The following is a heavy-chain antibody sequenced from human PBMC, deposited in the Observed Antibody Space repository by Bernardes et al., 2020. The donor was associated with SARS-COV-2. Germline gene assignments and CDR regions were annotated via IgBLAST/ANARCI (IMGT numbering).Heavy chain of an antibody. CDR2: IYSGGST. J-gene: IGHJ4*02. CDR1: GFTVGSNY. Sequence: GGSLRLSCAASGFTVGSNYMTWVRQAPGKGLEWVSVIYSGGSTYYADSVKGRFTTSRDISKNTLYLQMNSLGAEDTAVYYCAGCSGSYYNAAGLYSDYWGQGALVTVSS. D-gene: IGHD3-10*02. V-gene: IGHV3-66*01. CDR3: AGCSGSYYNAAGLYSDY.